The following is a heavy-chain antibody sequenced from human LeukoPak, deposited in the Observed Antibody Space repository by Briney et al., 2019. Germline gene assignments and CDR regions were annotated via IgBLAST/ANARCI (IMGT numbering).Heavy chain of an antibody. CDR3: ARHFDN. Sequence: SETLSLTCTVSGGSISSYYWSWIRQPPGKGLEWIGSIHTSGSTDYNPSLKSRVTISVDTSKNQFSLKMSSVTAADTGVYYCARHFDNWGQGTLVTVSS. CDR1: GGSISSYY. CDR2: IHTSGST. J-gene: IGHJ4*02. V-gene: IGHV4-59*05.